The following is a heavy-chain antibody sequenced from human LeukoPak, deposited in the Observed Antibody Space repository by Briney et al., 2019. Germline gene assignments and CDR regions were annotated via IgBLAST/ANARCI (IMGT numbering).Heavy chain of an antibody. Sequence: GGSLRLSCAASGFTFSKYWMSWVRQAPGKGLEWVANIDQYGSEKYYVDSVKGRFTVSRDDAKNSLYLQMNSLRAEDTAVYYCASDCETPCGTDPPECWGQGVLVTVSS. CDR3: ASDCETPCGTDPPEC. D-gene: IGHD2-21*01. CDR2: IDQYGSEK. CDR1: GFTFSKYW. V-gene: IGHV3-7*01. J-gene: IGHJ4*02.